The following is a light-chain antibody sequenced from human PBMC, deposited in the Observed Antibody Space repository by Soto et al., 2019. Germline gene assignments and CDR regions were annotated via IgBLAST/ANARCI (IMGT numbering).Light chain of an antibody. Sequence: QSVLTQPPSASGTPGQRVTISCSGSSSNIGSNAVNWYQQVPGTAPKLLIYSNNQRPSGVPDRLSGSKSGTSASLAISGLQSEDEANYYCSAWDDSLIGVVFGGGTKLTVL. CDR3: SAWDDSLIGVV. J-gene: IGLJ2*01. CDR1: SSNIGSNA. CDR2: SNN. V-gene: IGLV1-44*01.